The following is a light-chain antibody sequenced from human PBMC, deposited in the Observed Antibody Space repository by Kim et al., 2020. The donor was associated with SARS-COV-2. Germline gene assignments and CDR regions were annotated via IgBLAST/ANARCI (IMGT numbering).Light chain of an antibody. CDR3: QQSYITPFT. Sequence: DIQMTQSPSSLSASVGDRVTITCRTSQSISSHLNWYHQKPGRAPKLLISAASTLQGGVPSRFSVSGSETDFTLTISSLQPEDFATYFCQQSYITPFTFGPGTKVDIK. J-gene: IGKJ3*01. CDR2: AAS. V-gene: IGKV1-39*01. CDR1: QSISSH.